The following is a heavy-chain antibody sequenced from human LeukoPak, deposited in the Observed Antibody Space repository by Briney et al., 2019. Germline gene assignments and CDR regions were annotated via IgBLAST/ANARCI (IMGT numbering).Heavy chain of an antibody. V-gene: IGHV3-7*03. CDR1: GFTFSNAY. Sequence: GGSLRLSCAASGFTFSNAYMNWVRQAPGKGLEWMANIKQDGSQKYYVDFVKGRFTISRDNAKNSLYLQLNSLRAEDTAVYYCARDWSIRAGDVWGQGITVTVSS. CDR2: IKQDGSQK. D-gene: IGHD3-3*01. J-gene: IGHJ6*02. CDR3: ARDWSIRAGDV.